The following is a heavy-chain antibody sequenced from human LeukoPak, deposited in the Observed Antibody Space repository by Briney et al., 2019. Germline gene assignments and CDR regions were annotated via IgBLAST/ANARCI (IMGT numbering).Heavy chain of an antibody. CDR1: GHTLTELS. J-gene: IGHJ4*02. V-gene: IGHV1-24*01. D-gene: IGHD3-22*01. Sequence: ASVNVSCTVSGHTLTELSMHWVRQAPGKGLEWMGGFDPEDGETIYAQKFQGRVTVTRDTSISTAYMELSRLRSDDTAVYYCARDLSNYYDSSGYYTPPIDYWGQGTLVTVSS. CDR3: ARDLSNYYDSSGYYTPPIDY. CDR2: FDPEDGET.